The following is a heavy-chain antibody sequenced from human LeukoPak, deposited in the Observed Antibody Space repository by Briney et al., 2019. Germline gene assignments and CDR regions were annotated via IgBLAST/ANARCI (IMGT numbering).Heavy chain of an antibody. V-gene: IGHV3-74*01. D-gene: IGHD3-16*01. CDR2: IHSDGRST. CDR3: ARGGSGSFDY. CDR1: GFTFSSYW. Sequence: PGGSLRLSCVASGFTFSSYWMHWFRQAPGKGLVWVSHIHSDGRSTSYVDSVKGRFTISRDNAKNTLYLQMNSLRAEDTAVYYCARGGSGSFDYWGQGTLVTVSS. J-gene: IGHJ4*02.